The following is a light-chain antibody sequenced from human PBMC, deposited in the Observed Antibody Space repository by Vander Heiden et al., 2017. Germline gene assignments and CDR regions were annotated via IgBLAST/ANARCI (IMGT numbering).Light chain of an antibody. CDR2: AAS. CDR3: QQSYSTPPIT. Sequence: DIQMTQSPSSLSASVRDSVTITCRASHSISSYLKWYQQKPGKAPKHLIYAASSLQSGVASRFSGSGSGTDFTLTNSSLQPEDYVTYYCQQSYSTPPITFGQGTRLEIK. CDR1: HSISSY. J-gene: IGKJ5*01. V-gene: IGKV1-39*01.